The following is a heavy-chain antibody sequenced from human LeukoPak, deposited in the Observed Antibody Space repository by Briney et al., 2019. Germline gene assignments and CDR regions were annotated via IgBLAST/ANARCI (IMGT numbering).Heavy chain of an antibody. V-gene: IGHV3-23*01. J-gene: IGHJ4*02. Sequence: GGSLRLSCAASGFTFSSYAMSWVRQAPGKGLEWVSDINGSGGSTYYADSVKGRFTISRDNSKNTLYLQMNSLRAEDTAVYYCVKLVGVGELFWGHFLEDFWGQGTLVTVSS. D-gene: IGHD3-10*01. CDR3: VKLVGVGELFWGHFLEDF. CDR1: GFTFSSYA. CDR2: INGSGGST.